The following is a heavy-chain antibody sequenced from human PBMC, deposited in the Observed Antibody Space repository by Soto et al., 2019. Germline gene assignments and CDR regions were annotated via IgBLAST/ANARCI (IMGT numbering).Heavy chain of an antibody. V-gene: IGHV3-7*01. J-gene: IGHJ3*02. CDR3: ARGARI. CDR2: IKEDGSEK. CDR1: RFTFSGYW. Sequence: EVQLVESGGDLVQPGGSLRLSCADSRFTFSGYWLYWVRQAPGKGLEWVANIKEDGSEKNYVDSVRGRFTISRDNANNSLYLQMNSMRAEDTAVYYSARGARIWGQGTMVTVS.